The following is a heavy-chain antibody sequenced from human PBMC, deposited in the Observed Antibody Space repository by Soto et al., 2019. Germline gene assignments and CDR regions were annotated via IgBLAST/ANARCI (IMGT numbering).Heavy chain of an antibody. Sequence: GESLKISCKGSGYSFTSYWIGWVRQMPGKGLEWMGIIYPGDSDTRYSPSFQGQVTISADKSISTAYLQWSSLKASDTAMYYCARPMFYGKRRVYYFEYWGQGTLVTVSS. CDR3: ARPMFYGKRRVYYFEY. J-gene: IGHJ4*02. CDR2: IYPGDSDT. V-gene: IGHV5-51*01. CDR1: GYSFTSYW. D-gene: IGHD3-10*02.